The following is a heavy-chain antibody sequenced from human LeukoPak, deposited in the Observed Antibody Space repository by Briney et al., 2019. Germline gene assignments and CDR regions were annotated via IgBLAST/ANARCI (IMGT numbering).Heavy chain of an antibody. CDR2: IWYDGSNK. J-gene: IGHJ4*02. V-gene: IGHV3-33*01. D-gene: IGHD4-23*01. Sequence: GGSLRLSCAASGFTFSSYGMHWVRQAPGKGLEWVAVIWYDGSNKYYADSVKGRFTISRDNSKNTLYLQMNSLRAEDTAVYYCARGDYGGNSWGSDYWGQGTLVTVSS. CDR1: GFTFSSYG. CDR3: ARGDYGGNSWGSDY.